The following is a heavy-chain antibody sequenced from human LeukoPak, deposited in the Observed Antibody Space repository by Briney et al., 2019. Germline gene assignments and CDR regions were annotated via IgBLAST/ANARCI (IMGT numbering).Heavy chain of an antibody. CDR1: GFTFSSYA. CDR2: LSFDEKNY. CDR3: ARGLLPINWYFDL. V-gene: IGHV3-30*04. Sequence: PGGSLRLSCAASGFTFSSYAMHWVRQAPGKGLEWVAVLSFDEKNYYYADSVKGRFTISRDNSKNTLYLQMNSLRAEDTAVYYCARGLLPINWYFDLWAVAPWSLSPQ. J-gene: IGHJ2*01.